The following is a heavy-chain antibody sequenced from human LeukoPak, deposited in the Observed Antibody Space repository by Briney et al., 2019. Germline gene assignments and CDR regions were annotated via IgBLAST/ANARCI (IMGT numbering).Heavy chain of an antibody. CDR2: ISGSGGST. V-gene: IGHV3-23*01. Sequence: GGSLRLSCAASGFTFSDAWMTWVRQAPGKGLEWVSAISGSGGSTYYADSVKGRFTISRDNSKNTLYLQMNSLRAEDTAVYYCAKSQQLFAFDIWGQGTRVTVSS. D-gene: IGHD6-13*01. J-gene: IGHJ3*02. CDR3: AKSQQLFAFDI. CDR1: GFTFSDAW.